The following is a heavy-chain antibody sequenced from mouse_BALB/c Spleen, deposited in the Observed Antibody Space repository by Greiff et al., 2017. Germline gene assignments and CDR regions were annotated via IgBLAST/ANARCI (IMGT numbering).Heavy chain of an antibody. Sequence: EVNVVESGGGLVQPGGSLRLSCATSGFTFSDFYMEWVRQPPGKRLEWIAASRNKANDYTTEYSASVKGRFIVSRDTSQSILYLQMNALRAEDTAIYYCARDAYGNFGGFAYWGQGTLVTVSA. V-gene: IGHV7-1*02. CDR2: SRNKANDYTT. J-gene: IGHJ3*01. CDR1: GFTFSDFY. D-gene: IGHD2-1*01. CDR3: ARDAYGNFGGFAY.